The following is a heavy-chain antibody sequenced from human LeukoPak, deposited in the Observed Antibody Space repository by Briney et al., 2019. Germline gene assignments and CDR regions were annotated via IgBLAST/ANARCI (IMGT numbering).Heavy chain of an antibody. CDR1: GGSISSYY. CDR2: IYYSGST. Sequence: SETLSLTCTVSGGSISSYYWSWIRQPPGEGLEWIGYIYYSGSTNYNPSLKSRVTISVDTSKNQFSLKLSSVTAADTAVYYCARGYYGSGSNHDAFDIWGQGTWSPSLQ. CDR3: ARGYYGSGSNHDAFDI. J-gene: IGHJ3*02. V-gene: IGHV4-59*01. D-gene: IGHD3-10*01.